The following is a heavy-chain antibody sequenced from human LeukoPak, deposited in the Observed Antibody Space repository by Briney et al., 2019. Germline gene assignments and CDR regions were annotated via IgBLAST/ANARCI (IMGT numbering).Heavy chain of an antibody. D-gene: IGHD1-26*01. CDR2: ISYDGSNK. CDR1: GFTFRSYG. J-gene: IGHJ4*02. CDR3: AKLGVVGASFDY. Sequence: GGSLRLSCAACGFTFRSYGMHWVRQAPGKGLEWVGVISYDGSNKYYADSVKGRFTISRDNSKNTLYLQMNSLRAEDTAVYYCAKLGVVGASFDYWGQGTLVTVSS. V-gene: IGHV3-30*18.